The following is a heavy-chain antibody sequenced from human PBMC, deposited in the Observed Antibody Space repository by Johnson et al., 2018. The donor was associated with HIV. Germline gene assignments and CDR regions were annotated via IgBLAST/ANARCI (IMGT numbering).Heavy chain of an antibody. CDR3: ARDYCTNAVCRLSDAFDI. CDR2: IKEDGSEK. CDR1: GFSFSSNW. Sequence: MQLVESGGGLVQPGGSLRLSCAASGFSFSSNWMSWVRQAPGKGLEWVANIKEDGSEKYYVDSVKGRFTISRDNAKNSLYLQMNSLRADDTAVYYCARDYCTNAVCRLSDAFDIWGQGKMVSVSS. V-gene: IGHV3-7*01. D-gene: IGHD2-8*01. J-gene: IGHJ3*02.